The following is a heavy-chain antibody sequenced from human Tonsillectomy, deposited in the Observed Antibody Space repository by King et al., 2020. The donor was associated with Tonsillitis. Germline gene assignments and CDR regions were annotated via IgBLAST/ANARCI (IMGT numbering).Heavy chain of an antibody. CDR2: ISRSSRTI. D-gene: IGHD3-22*01. Sequence: VQLVESGGGLVQPGGSLRLSCEASGFTFSNYNMNWFRQAPGKGLEWVSYISRSSRTIYYADSVKGRFTISRDNPKNSLYLQMNSLRDEDTAVYFCVRDYYDSSGYYGGDSWGQGTLVTVSA. V-gene: IGHV3-48*02. CDR1: GFTFSNYN. CDR3: VRDYYDSSGYYGGDS. J-gene: IGHJ4*02.